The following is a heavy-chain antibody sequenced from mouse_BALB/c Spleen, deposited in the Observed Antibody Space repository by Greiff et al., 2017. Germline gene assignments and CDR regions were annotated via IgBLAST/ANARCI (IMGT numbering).Heavy chain of an antibody. Sequence: DVQLVESGGGLVQPGGSRKLSCAASGFTFSSFGMHWVRQAPEKGLEWVAYISSGSSTIYYADTVKGRFTISRDNPKNTLFLQMTSLRSEDTAMYYCAREDYYGSSFAYWGQGTLVTVSA. CDR2: ISSGSSTI. V-gene: IGHV5-17*02. J-gene: IGHJ3*01. CDR1: GFTFSSFG. CDR3: AREDYYGSSFAY. D-gene: IGHD2-2*01.